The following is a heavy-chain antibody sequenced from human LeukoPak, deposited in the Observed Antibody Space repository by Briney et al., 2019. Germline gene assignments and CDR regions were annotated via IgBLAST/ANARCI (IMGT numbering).Heavy chain of an antibody. Sequence: GGSLRLSCAASGFTFSSYSMNWVRQAPGKGLEWVSSISSSSSYIYYADSVKGRFTVSRDNAKNSLYLQMSSLRAEDTAVYYCARDFGSGSYPYWGQGTLVTVSS. CDR3: ARDFGSGSYPY. V-gene: IGHV3-21*01. J-gene: IGHJ4*02. D-gene: IGHD3-10*01. CDR1: GFTFSSYS. CDR2: ISSSSSYI.